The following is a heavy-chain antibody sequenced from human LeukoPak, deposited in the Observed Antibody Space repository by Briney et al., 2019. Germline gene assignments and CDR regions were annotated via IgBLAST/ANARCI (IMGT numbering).Heavy chain of an antibody. Sequence: GASVKVSCKASGYTFTGYYIHWVRQAPGLGLEWMGWINPKRGGTNYAQKFQGRVTMTRDTSISTAYMELSRLRSDDTAVYYCARGVGGSLYMDVWGKGTTVTVSS. CDR2: INPKRGGT. J-gene: IGHJ6*03. CDR3: ARGVGGSLYMDV. CDR1: GYTFTGYY. V-gene: IGHV1-2*02. D-gene: IGHD4-23*01.